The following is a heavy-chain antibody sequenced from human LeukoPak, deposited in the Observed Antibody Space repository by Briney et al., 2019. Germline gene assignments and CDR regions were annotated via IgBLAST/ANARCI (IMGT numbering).Heavy chain of an antibody. CDR1: GGSISSYY. CDR3: ARAGHYYDSSGYQYYFDY. V-gene: IGHV4-59*01. J-gene: IGHJ4*02. CDR2: IYYSGST. Sequence: SETLSLTCTVSGGSISSYYWSWIRQPPGKGPEWIGYIYYSGSTNYNPSLKSRVTISVDTSKNQFSLKLSSVTAADTAVYYCARAGHYYDSSGYQYYFDYWGQGTLVTVSS. D-gene: IGHD3-22*01.